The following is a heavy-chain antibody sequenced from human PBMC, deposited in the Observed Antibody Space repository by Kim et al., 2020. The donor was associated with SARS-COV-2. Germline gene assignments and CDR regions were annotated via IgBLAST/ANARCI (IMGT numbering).Heavy chain of an antibody. D-gene: IGHD2-2*01. CDR1: GFTFDDYA. Sequence: GGSLRLSCAASGFTFDDYAMHWVRQAPGKGLEWVSLISGDGGSTYYADSVKGRFTISRDNSKNSLYLQMNSLRTEDTALYYCAKEYCSSTSCYLAFAFDIWGQGTMVTVSS. V-gene: IGHV3-43*02. CDR2: ISGDGGST. J-gene: IGHJ3*02. CDR3: AKEYCSSTSCYLAFAFDI.